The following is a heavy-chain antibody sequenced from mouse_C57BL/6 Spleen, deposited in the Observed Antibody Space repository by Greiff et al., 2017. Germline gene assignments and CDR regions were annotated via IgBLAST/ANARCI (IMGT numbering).Heavy chain of an antibody. CDR2: IYPGSGST. CDR3: ARPRITTVVASDY. CDR1: GYTFTSYW. D-gene: IGHD1-1*01. V-gene: IGHV1-55*01. Sequence: VQLQQPGAELVKPGASVKMSCKASGYTFTSYWITWVKQRPGQGLEWIGDIYPGSGSTNYNEKFKSKATLTVDTSSSTAYMQLSSLTSEDSAVYYCARPRITTVVASDYWGQGTTLTVSS. J-gene: IGHJ2*01.